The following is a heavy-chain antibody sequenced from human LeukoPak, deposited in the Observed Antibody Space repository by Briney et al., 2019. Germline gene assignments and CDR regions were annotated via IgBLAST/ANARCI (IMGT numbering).Heavy chain of an antibody. D-gene: IGHD7-27*01. V-gene: IGHV3-74*01. CDR1: GFTFSSYW. CDR3: ARNWGTDY. Sequence: GGSLRLSCAASGFTFSSYWMHWVRQAPGQGLVWVSRISSGGSSTTYADSVKGRFTISRDNAKNTLYLQMNSLRAEDTAVYYCARNWGTDYWGQGTLVTVSA. CDR2: ISSGGSST. J-gene: IGHJ4*02.